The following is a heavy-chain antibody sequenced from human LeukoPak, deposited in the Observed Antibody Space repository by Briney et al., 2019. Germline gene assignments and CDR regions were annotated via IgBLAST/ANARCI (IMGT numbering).Heavy chain of an antibody. J-gene: IGHJ4*02. CDR3: ARPGRLSSGYYYDY. CDR1: GGSFSGYY. CDR2: INHSGST. Sequence: SETLSLTCAVYGGSFSGYYWSWIRQPPGKGLEWIGEINHSGSTNYNPSLKSRVIISVDTSKNQFSLKLSSVTAADTAVYYCARPGRLSSGYYYDYWGQGTLVTVSS. D-gene: IGHD3-22*01. V-gene: IGHV4-34*01.